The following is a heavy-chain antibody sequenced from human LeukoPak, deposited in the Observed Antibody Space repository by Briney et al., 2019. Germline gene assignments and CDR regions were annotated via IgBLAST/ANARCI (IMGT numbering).Heavy chain of an antibody. CDR3: ARCGRNPSVSRVVYYYYGMDV. CDR1: GGSFSSYY. Sequence: PSETLSLTCAVYGGSFSSYYWTWIRQPPGKGLEWIGEINHSGSTNYNPSLKSRVTISVDTSKNQFSLKLSSVTAADTAVYYCARCGRNPSVSRVVYYYYGMDVWGQGTTVTVSS. CDR2: INHSGST. J-gene: IGHJ6*02. D-gene: IGHD1-26*01. V-gene: IGHV4-34*01.